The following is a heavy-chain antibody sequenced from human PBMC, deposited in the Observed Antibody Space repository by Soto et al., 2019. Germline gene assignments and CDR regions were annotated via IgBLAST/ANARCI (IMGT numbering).Heavy chain of an antibody. V-gene: IGHV3-30*18. Sequence: GGSLRLSCAGSGLTFINYGMHWVLQAPCKGLEWVAHISYDGSNEHYVDSVKGRFTISRDNSKNTLYLQMTSLRAEDTAVYYCAEDSYYHTTTGYYIFDSWRQAILVTVSS. D-gene: IGHD3-22*01. CDR3: AEDSYYHTTTGYYIFDS. J-gene: IGHJ4*02. CDR1: GLTFINYG. CDR2: ISYDGSNE.